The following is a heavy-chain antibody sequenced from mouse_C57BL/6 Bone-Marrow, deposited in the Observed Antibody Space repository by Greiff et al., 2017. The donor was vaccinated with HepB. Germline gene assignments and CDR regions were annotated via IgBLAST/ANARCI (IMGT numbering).Heavy chain of an antibody. J-gene: IGHJ4*01. CDR1: GYTFTSYG. CDR3: ARGGVYDGYFYAMDY. CDR2: IYPRSGNT. V-gene: IGHV1-81*01. D-gene: IGHD2-3*01. Sequence: QVQLQQSGAELARPGASVKLSCKASGYTFTSYGISWVKQRTGQGLEWIGEIYPRSGNTYYNEKFKGKATLTADKSSSTAYMELRSLTSEDSAVYFCARGGVYDGYFYAMDYWGQGTSVTVSS.